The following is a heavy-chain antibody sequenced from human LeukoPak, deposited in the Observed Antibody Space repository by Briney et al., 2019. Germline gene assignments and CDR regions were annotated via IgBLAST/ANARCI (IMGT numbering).Heavy chain of an antibody. CDR2: IIPIFGTA. V-gene: IGHV1-69*01. Sequence: SVKVSCKAPGGTFSSYAISWVRQAPGQGLEWMGGIIPIFGTANYAQKFQGRVTITADESTSTAYMELSSLRSEDTAVYYCARDLFEHYYGSGSLTYWGQGTLVTVSS. D-gene: IGHD3-10*01. CDR3: ARDLFEHYYGSGSLTY. J-gene: IGHJ4*02. CDR1: GGTFSSYA.